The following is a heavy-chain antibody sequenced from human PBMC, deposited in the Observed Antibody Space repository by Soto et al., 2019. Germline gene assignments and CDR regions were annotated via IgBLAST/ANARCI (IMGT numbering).Heavy chain of an antibody. Sequence: PGGSLRLSCAASGFTFSSYRMSRVRQAPGKGLEWVANIKQDGSEKYYVDSVKGRFTISRDNAKNSLYLQMNSLRAEDTAVYYCARDNQRYCSSTSCYREWGYFDYWGQGTLVAPSS. J-gene: IGHJ4*01. V-gene: IGHV3-7*01. CDR2: IKQDGSEK. CDR3: ARDNQRYCSSTSCYREWGYFDY. CDR1: GFTFSSYR. D-gene: IGHD2-2*02.